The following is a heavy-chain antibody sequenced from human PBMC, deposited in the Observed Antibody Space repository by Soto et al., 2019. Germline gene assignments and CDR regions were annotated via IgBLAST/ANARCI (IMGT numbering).Heavy chain of an antibody. CDR1: GYTFTGYA. CDR3: ARDEASSMDV. V-gene: IGHV1-3*01. Sequence: QVQLVQSGAEVKKPGASVKVSCKASGYTFTGYAVHWVRQAPGQSLEWMGWINPDNGNTKYSQKFQDRVTITRDTFASTAYMELSSLRSEDTAVYYCARDEASSMDVWGKGTTVTVSS. J-gene: IGHJ6*03. CDR2: INPDNGNT.